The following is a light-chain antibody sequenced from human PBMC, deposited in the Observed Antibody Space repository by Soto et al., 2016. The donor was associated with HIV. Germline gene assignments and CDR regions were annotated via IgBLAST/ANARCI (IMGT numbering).Light chain of an antibody. CDR3: QQYESLPYT. Sequence: DIQMTQSPSTLSASVGDRVTITCRASQTISSFLAWYQQKPGKAPKLLIYKASSLESGVPSSFSGSGSGTEFSLTIGSLQPDDFATYYCQQYESLPYTFGQGTKVESK. V-gene: IGKV1-5*03. J-gene: IGKJ2*01. CDR2: KAS. CDR1: QTISSF.